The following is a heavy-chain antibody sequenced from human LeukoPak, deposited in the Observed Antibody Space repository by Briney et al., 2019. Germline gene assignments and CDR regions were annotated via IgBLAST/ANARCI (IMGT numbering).Heavy chain of an antibody. V-gene: IGHV4-59*11. Sequence: PSETLSLTCTVSGGSISSHYWSWIRQPPGKGLEWIGYIYYSGSTNYNPSLKSRVTISVDPSKNQFSLKLSSVTAADTAVYYCARASMATTQIDYWGQGTLVTVSS. D-gene: IGHD5-24*01. CDR3: ARASMATTQIDY. J-gene: IGHJ4*02. CDR2: IYYSGST. CDR1: GGSISSHY.